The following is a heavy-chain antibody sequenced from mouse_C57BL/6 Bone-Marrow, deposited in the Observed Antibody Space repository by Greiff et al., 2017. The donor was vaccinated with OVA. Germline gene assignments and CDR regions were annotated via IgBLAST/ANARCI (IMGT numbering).Heavy chain of an antibody. Sequence: QVQLQQSGPGLVAPSQSLSITCTVSGFSLTSYGVPWVRQPPGKGLEWLGVIWAGGSTNYNPALMSRLSISKDKSKSQVFLKMNSLQPDDTAMYYCARFYDPYYSMDYWGQGTSVTVSS. CDR2: IWAGGST. V-gene: IGHV2-9*02. CDR1: GFSLTSYG. D-gene: IGHD2-3*01. CDR3: ARFYDPYYSMDY. J-gene: IGHJ4*01.